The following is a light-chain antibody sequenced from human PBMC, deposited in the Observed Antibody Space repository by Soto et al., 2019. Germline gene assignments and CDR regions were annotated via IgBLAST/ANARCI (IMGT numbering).Light chain of an antibody. V-gene: IGKV3-15*01. Sequence: ETVMTQSPGALSVSPGEGAPLSCRARQNVPKNLAWYQQKPGQAPRLLIYGASTRATGIPARFSGDGSGTEFTLTIDSLQSEDFVVYYCLQYDGWPLTFGQGTRLEIK. J-gene: IGKJ5*01. CDR1: QNVPKN. CDR2: GAS. CDR3: LQYDGWPLT.